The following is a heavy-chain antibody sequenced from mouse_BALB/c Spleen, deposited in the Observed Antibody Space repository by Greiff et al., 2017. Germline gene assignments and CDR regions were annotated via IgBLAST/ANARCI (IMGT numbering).Heavy chain of an antibody. CDR2: IWAGGST. Sequence: VQLQESGPGLVAPSQSLSITCTVSGFSLTSYGVHWVRQPPGKGLVWLGVIWAGGSTNYNSALMSRLSISKDNSKSQVFLKMNSLQTDDTAMYYCAREGDGYDGFAYWGQGTLVTVSA. V-gene: IGHV2-9*02. CDR3: AREGDGYDGFAY. J-gene: IGHJ3*01. D-gene: IGHD2-2*01. CDR1: GFSLTSYG.